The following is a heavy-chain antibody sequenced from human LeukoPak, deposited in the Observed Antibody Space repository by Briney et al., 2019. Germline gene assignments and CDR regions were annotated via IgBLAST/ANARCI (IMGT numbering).Heavy chain of an antibody. Sequence: AASVKGSCKASGGTFSSYAISWVRQAPGQGLERMGGIIPNFGTANYAQKLQGRVTITADESTSTAYMELSSLRSEDTAVYYCARAVLSFGEPLYSGMDVWGKGTTVTVSS. CDR3: ARAVLSFGEPLYSGMDV. V-gene: IGHV1-69*13. D-gene: IGHD3-10*01. J-gene: IGHJ6*04. CDR1: GGTFSSYA. CDR2: IIPNFGTA.